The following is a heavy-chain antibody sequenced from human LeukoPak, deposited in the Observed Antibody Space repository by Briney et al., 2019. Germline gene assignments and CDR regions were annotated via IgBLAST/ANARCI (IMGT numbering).Heavy chain of an antibody. CDR2: INHSGST. Sequence: SETLSLTCAVYGGSFSGYYWSWIRQPLGKGLEWIGEINHSGSTNYNPSLKRRVTISVDTSKNQFSLKLSSVTAADTAVYYCARGLWTVGYWGQGTLVTVSS. CDR1: GGSFSGYY. D-gene: IGHD3/OR15-3a*01. J-gene: IGHJ4*02. V-gene: IGHV4-34*01. CDR3: ARGLWTVGY.